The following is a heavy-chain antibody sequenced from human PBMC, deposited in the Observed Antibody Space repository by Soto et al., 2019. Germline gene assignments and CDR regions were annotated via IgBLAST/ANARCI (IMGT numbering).Heavy chain of an antibody. D-gene: IGHD3-9*01. V-gene: IGHV1-69*01. CDR2: IIPIFGTA. CDR3: ARISHYDILTGYHIDYYFDY. Sequence: QVQLVQSGAEVKKPGSSVKVSCTASGGTFSSYAISWVRHAPGQGLEWMGGIIPIFGTANYAQKFQGRVTITADESTSTAYMELSSLRSEDTAVYYCARISHYDILTGYHIDYYFDYWGQGTLVTVSS. CDR1: GGTFSSYA. J-gene: IGHJ4*02.